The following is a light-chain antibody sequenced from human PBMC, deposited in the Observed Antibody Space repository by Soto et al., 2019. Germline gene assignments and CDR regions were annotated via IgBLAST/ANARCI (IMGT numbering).Light chain of an antibody. V-gene: IGKV4-1*01. Sequence: DIVMTQSPDSLAVSLGERATINCKSSQSVLYSSNNKNYLAWYQQKPGEPPKLLIYWASTRESGVPDRFSGSGSGTDFTLTINSLQPVDVAVYYGQHYYNTPLTFGGGTKVEIK. CDR2: WAS. CDR3: QHYYNTPLT. CDR1: QSVLYSSNNKNY. J-gene: IGKJ4*01.